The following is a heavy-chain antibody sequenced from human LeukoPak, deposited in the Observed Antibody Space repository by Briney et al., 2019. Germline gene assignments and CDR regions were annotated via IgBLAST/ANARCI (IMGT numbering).Heavy chain of an antibody. D-gene: IGHD6-19*01. CDR3: ARASGGSGWYRTDAFDI. V-gene: IGHV3-13*01. CDR1: GFTFSSYD. CDR2: IGTAGDT. Sequence: GGSLRLSCAASGFTFSSYDMHWVRQATGKGLKWVSAIGTAGDTYYPGSVKGRFTISRENAKNSLYLQMNSLRAGDTAVYYCARASGGSGWYRTDAFDIWGQGTMVTVSS. J-gene: IGHJ3*02.